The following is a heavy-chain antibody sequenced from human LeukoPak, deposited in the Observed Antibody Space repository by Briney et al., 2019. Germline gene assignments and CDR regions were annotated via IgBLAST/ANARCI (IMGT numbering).Heavy chain of an antibody. CDR3: ARGRSGYSYGWGYYYYGMDV. CDR2: ISSSRSYI. Sequence: KPGGSLRLSCAASGFTFSSYSMNWVRQAPGKGQEWVSSISSSRSYIYYADSVKGRFTISRDNAKNSLYLQMNSLRAEDTAVYYCARGRSGYSYGWGYYYYGMDVWGQGTTVTVSS. CDR1: GFTFSSYS. V-gene: IGHV3-21*01. D-gene: IGHD5-18*01. J-gene: IGHJ6*02.